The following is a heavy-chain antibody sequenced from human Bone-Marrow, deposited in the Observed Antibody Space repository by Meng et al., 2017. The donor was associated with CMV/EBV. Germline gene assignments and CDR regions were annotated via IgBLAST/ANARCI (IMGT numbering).Heavy chain of an antibody. J-gene: IGHJ4*02. CDR3: AKEGGYNPYYFDY. Sequence: GESLKISCAASGFPFSSYVMSWVRQAPGKGLEWVSAISGSGLTTYYTDSVKGRFTISRDNSKNTLYLQMSSLRAEDTAVYYCAKEGGYNPYYFDYWGQGTLVTVSS. D-gene: IGHD5-24*01. CDR2: ISGSGLTT. CDR1: GFPFSSYV. V-gene: IGHV3-23*01.